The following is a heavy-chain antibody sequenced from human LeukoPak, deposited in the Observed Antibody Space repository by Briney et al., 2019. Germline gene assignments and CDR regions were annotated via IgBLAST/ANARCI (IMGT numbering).Heavy chain of an antibody. CDR2: IKPAVSEK. D-gene: IGHD3-10*01. V-gene: IGHV3-7*01. Sequence: GSLRLSCAASGFTFSSYGMSWVRQAPGQGLEWVANIKPAVSEKYYVDSVKGRVTISGDNAKNSPYLQMNSLRAEDTAVYYCARDMRRVAGSSGYYYYYYMDVWGKGTTVTVSS. CDR3: ARDMRRVAGSSGYYYYYYMDV. J-gene: IGHJ6*03. CDR1: GFTFSSYG.